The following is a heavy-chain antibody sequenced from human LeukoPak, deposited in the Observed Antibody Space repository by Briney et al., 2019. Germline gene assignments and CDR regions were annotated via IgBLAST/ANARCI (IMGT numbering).Heavy chain of an antibody. CDR2: VHYGGST. CDR3: ARAEWELDDAFDI. J-gene: IGHJ3*02. D-gene: IGHD1-26*01. CDR1: DGAITGYY. Sequence: PSETLSLTCTVSDGAITGYYWGWIRQPPGKGLDWIGHVHYGGSTNYNPSLKSRVTISVDTSKNHFSLKLSSVSAADTAVYYCARAEWELDDAFDIWGQGTMVTVSS. V-gene: IGHV4-59*01.